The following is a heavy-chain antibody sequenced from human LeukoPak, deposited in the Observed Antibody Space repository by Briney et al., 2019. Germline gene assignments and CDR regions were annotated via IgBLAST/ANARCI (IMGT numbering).Heavy chain of an antibody. CDR2: INSDGSST. D-gene: IGHD3-9*01. CDR3: ARGGDDILTGYYMDYYYYGMDV. J-gene: IGHJ6*02. CDR1: GFTFSSYW. V-gene: IGHV3-74*01. Sequence: AGGSLRLSRAASGFTFSSYWMHWVRQAPGKGLVWVSRINSDGSSTSYADSVKGRFTISRDNAKNTLYLQMNSLRAEDTAVYYCARGGDDILTGYYMDYYYYGMDVWGQGTTVTVSS.